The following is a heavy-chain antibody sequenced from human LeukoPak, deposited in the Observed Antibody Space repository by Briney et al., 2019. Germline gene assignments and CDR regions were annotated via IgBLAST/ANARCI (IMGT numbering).Heavy chain of an antibody. V-gene: IGHV4-30-4*01. J-gene: IGHJ6*02. CDR3: ARGTKGYDFWSGYPATGLDV. Sequence: SETLSLTCTVSGGSISSGDYYWSWIRQPPGKGLEWIGYIYYSGSTYYNPSLKSRVTISVDTSKSQFSLKLSSVTAADTAVYYCARGTKGYDFWSGYPATGLDVWGQGTTVTVSS. CDR2: IYYSGST. CDR1: GGSISSGDYY. D-gene: IGHD3-3*01.